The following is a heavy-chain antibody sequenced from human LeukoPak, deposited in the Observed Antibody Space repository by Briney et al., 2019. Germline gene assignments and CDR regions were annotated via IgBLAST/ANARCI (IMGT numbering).Heavy chain of an antibody. J-gene: IGHJ6*03. CDR2: IYTSGST. CDR1: GGSISSGSYY. CDR3: ARTPHYYYYMDV. Sequence: SQTLSLTCTVSGGSISSGSYYWSWIRQPAGKGLVWIGRIYTSGSTNYNPSLKSRVSISVDTSKNQFSLKLSSVTAADTAVYYCARTPHYYYYMDVWGKGTTVTVSS. V-gene: IGHV4-61*02.